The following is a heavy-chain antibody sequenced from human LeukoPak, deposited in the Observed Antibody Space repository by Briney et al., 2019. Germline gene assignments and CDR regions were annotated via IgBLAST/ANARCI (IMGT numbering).Heavy chain of an antibody. CDR3: AKSEVTTAYFDY. D-gene: IGHD4-17*01. J-gene: IGHJ4*02. CDR1: GFTFSSYA. V-gene: IGHV3-30-3*02. CDR2: ISYDGSNK. Sequence: GRSLRLSCAASGFTFSSYAMHWVRQAPGKGLEWVAVISYDGSNKYYADSVKGRFTISRDNSKNTLYLQVNSLRAEDTAVYYCAKSEVTTAYFDYWGQGTLVTVSS.